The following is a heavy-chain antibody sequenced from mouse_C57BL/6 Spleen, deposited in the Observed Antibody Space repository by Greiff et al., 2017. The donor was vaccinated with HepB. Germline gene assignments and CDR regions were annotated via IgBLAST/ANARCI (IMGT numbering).Heavy chain of an antibody. J-gene: IGHJ2*01. CDR2: IWSGGST. CDR1: GFSLTSYG. CDR3: AREGDYDYDYYFDY. Sequence: VHLVESGPGLVQPSQSLSITCTVSGFSLTSYGVHWVRQSPGKGLEWLGVIWSGGSTDYNAAFISRLSISKDNSKSQVFFKMNSLQADDTAIYYCAREGDYDYDYYFDYWGQGTTLTVSS. D-gene: IGHD2-4*01. V-gene: IGHV2-2*01.